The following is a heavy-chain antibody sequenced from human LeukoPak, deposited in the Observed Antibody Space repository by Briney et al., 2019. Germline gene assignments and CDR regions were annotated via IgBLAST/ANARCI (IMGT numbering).Heavy chain of an antibody. Sequence: GGSLRLFYASSGFVFEVCSMHGVRESPGKGFEVVSLISWAGDTTHYKDSVKGRFTISRDNSKKSLFLQMNSLRSEDTALYYCAKDIDGYIFLWHAFDFWGQGTMVTVSS. CDR3: AKDIDGYIFLWHAFDF. J-gene: IGHJ3*01. V-gene: IGHV3-43*01. CDR2: ISWAGDTT. CDR1: GFVFEVCS. D-gene: IGHD5-24*01.